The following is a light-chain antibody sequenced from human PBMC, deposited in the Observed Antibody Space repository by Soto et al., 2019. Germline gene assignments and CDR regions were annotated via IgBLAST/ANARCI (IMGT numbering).Light chain of an antibody. CDR1: SFNIGTNY. V-gene: IGLV1-47*01. CDR3: AAWDDSLSVVV. Sequence: QSVLTQPPSASGTPGQRVTISCSGSSFNIGTNYVYWYQQLPGTARKLLIYTNNQRPSGVPDRFSGSKSGTSASLAISGLRSEDEADYYCAAWDDSLSVVVFGGGTKLTVL. J-gene: IGLJ2*01. CDR2: TNN.